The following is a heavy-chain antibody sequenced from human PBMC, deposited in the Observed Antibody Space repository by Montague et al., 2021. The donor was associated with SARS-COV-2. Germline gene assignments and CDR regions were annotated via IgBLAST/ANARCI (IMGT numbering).Heavy chain of an antibody. Sequence: SETLSLTCAVYDGSFSDYSWTWIRQPPGKGLEWIGEINHRGSTNYNPSLKSRVTISLDTSKNQFSLELTSVTAADTAIYFCARDMERDTAYSNDAFDIWGQGTMVTVSS. V-gene: IGHV4-34*01. J-gene: IGHJ3*02. CDR1: DGSFSDYS. D-gene: IGHD3-9*01. CDR2: INHRGST. CDR3: ARDMERDTAYSNDAFDI.